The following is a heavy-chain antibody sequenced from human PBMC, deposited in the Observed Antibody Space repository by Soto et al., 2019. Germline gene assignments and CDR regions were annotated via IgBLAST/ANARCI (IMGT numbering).Heavy chain of an antibody. CDR2: FGGSGGT. Sequence: EVQVLESGGGLVQPGGSLRLSCVGSGFIFSNYAMAWVRQAPGKGLEWVSGFGGSGGTYYADSVKGRYTISRDNSKNTLYLQMNTLRVEDTDVYYCAKSQSSLYYMDVWGKGTAVTVSS. CDR3: AKSQSSLYYMDV. CDR1: GFIFSNYA. J-gene: IGHJ6*03. V-gene: IGHV3-23*01.